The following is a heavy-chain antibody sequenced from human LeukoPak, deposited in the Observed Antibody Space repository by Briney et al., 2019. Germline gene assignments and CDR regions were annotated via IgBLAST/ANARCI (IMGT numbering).Heavy chain of an antibody. V-gene: IGHV3-21*01. CDR3: ARDQYYSDSSGYPYDI. CDR1: GFSFSIYN. CDR2: ISGSSSHV. D-gene: IGHD3-22*01. Sequence: GGSLRLSCEASGFSFSIYNMNWVRLAPGKGLEWVSSISGSSSHVWYADSVKGRFTSSRDNAKNSLYLQMSSLRAEDTAVYYCARDQYYSDSSGYPYDIWGQGTMVTVSS. J-gene: IGHJ3*02.